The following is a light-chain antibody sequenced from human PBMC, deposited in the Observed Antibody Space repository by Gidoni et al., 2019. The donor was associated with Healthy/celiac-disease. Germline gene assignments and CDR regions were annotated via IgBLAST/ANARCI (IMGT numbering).Light chain of an antibody. CDR2: AAS. CDR1: QGIRNY. J-gene: IGKJ3*01. V-gene: IGKV1-16*02. CDR3: QQYNSYPFT. Sequence: DIQMTQSPSSLSASVADRVTITCRASQGIRNYLDWFQQKPGKAPNSLIYAASSLQSGVPSKFSGSGSGTDFTLTISSLQPEDFATYYCQQYNSYPFTFGPGTKVDIK.